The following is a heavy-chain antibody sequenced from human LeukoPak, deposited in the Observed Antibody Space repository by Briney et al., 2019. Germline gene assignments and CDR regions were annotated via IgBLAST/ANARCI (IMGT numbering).Heavy chain of an antibody. CDR2: ISSSSSTI. CDR3: TTGRGFLAPLDF. D-gene: IGHD2/OR15-2a*01. V-gene: IGHV3-48*01. J-gene: IGHJ4*02. CDR1: GFTFSSYS. Sequence: GGSLRLSCAASGFTFSSYSMNWVRQAPGKGLEWVSYISSSSSTIYYADSVKGRFTISRDNAKNSLYLQMNSLNTEDTAVYYCTTGRGFLAPLDFWGQGTLVTVSS.